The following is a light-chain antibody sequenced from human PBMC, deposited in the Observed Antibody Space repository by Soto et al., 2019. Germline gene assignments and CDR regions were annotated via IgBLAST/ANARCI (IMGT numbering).Light chain of an antibody. CDR3: QQYGSSPPTWT. J-gene: IGKJ1*01. CDR2: GAS. CDR1: QSVSSSY. Sequence: EIVLTQSPGTLSLSPGERATLSCRASQSVSSSYLAWYQQKPGQAPRLLIYGASSRATGIPDRFSGSGSGTDFPLTISRLEPEDFAVYYCQQYGSSPPTWTLGQGTKVDIK. V-gene: IGKV3-20*01.